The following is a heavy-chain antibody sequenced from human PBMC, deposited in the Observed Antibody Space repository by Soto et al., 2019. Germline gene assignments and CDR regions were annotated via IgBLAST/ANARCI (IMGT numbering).Heavy chain of an antibody. CDR3: AGSKGWFGERDAFDI. D-gene: IGHD3-10*01. Sequence: PSETLSLTCTVSGCSISSYYWSWIRQPPGKGLEWIGYIYYSGSTNYNPSLKSRVTISVDTSKNQFSLKLSSVTAADTAVYYCAGSKGWFGERDAFDIWGQGTMVTVSS. V-gene: IGHV4-59*01. J-gene: IGHJ3*02. CDR1: GCSISSYY. CDR2: IYYSGST.